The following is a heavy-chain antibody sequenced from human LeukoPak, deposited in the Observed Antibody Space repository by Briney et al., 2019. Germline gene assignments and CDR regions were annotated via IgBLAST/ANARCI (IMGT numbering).Heavy chain of an antibody. V-gene: IGHV4-39*01. Sequence: KPSETLSLTCTVSGVSISSSSYYWGWIRQPPGKGLEWIGSIYYSGSTYYNPSLKSRVTISVDTSKNQFSLKLSSVTAADTAVYYCARRPGHRWAVADQNDYWGQGALVTVSS. CDR2: IYYSGST. D-gene: IGHD6-19*01. CDR3: ARRPGHRWAVADQNDY. J-gene: IGHJ4*02. CDR1: GVSISSSSYY.